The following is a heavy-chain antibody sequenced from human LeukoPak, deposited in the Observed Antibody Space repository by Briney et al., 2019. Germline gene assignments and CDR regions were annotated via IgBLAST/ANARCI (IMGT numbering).Heavy chain of an antibody. V-gene: IGHV4-34*01. CDR1: GGSFSGYY. CDR2: INHSGST. CDR3: ARGQVGIDY. D-gene: IGHD2-21*01. J-gene: IGHJ4*02. Sequence: SSETLSLTCAVYGGSFSGYYWSWIRQPPGKGLEWIGEINHSGSTNYNPSLKSRVTISVDTSKNQFSLKLSSVTAADTAVYYCARGQVGIDYWGQGTLVTVSS.